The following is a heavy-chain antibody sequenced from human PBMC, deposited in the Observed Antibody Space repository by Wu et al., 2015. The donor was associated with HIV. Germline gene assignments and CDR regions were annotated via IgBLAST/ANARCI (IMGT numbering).Heavy chain of an antibody. D-gene: IGHD3-10*01. J-gene: IGHJ3*01. CDR2: IHSSGNT. V-gene: IGHV4-30-4*08. CDR3: VREFNTYQYHYGSGSSAALLV. Sequence: QVQLQESGPGLVKPSQTLSLTCSVSGGSINTGDYYWSWIRQAPGKGLEWIGYIHSSGNTYFNPSLRSRITMSVDTSKNQFSLTLNSVTAADTATYYCVREFNTYQYHYGSGSSAALLVWGQGTMVSVSS. CDR1: GGSINTGDYY.